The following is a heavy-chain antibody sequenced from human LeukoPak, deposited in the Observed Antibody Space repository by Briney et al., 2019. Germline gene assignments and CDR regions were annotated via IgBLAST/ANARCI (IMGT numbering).Heavy chain of an antibody. CDR3: ARLSSSGWYGNYYYGMDV. D-gene: IGHD6-19*01. J-gene: IGHJ6*02. Sequence: GEPLKISCKASGYDFSGYWIGWVRQAPGQGLEWAGMILPVDSDTRYSPSFQGQVTISADKSISTAYLQWSSLKASDTAMYYCARLSSSGWYGNYYYGMDVWGQGTTVTVSS. CDR1: GYDFSGYW. V-gene: IGHV5-51*01. CDR2: ILPVDSDT.